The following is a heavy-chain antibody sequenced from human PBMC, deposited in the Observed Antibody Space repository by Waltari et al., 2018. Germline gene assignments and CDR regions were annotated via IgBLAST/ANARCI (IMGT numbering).Heavy chain of an antibody. D-gene: IGHD6-13*01. J-gene: IGHJ4*02. CDR3: ARDHVAAGLFFDC. Sequence: EVSLVESGGGLVQPGGSPRLSCAASGFTFSSYWMSWVRQAPGKGLERVASINQGGSEKYYVDSVKGRFTISRDNAKNSLYLQMNNLRAEDTAVYYCARDHVAAGLFFDCWGQGILVSVSA. V-gene: IGHV3-7*01. CDR1: GFTFSSYW. CDR2: INQGGSEK.